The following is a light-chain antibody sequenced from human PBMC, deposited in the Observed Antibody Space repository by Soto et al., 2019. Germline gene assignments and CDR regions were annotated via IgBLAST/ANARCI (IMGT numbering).Light chain of an antibody. CDR3: QDYSTKYRT. Sequence: DIQMTQSPSTLSASVEDRVTITCRASLSFSNWLAWHQQRPGKAPRLLLYKASSLESVVPSRFSGSGSGPELTLTISSLQPDDCPTYYFQDYSTKYRTFGQGTKVEIK. CDR2: KAS. CDR1: LSFSNW. V-gene: IGKV1-5*03. J-gene: IGKJ1*01.